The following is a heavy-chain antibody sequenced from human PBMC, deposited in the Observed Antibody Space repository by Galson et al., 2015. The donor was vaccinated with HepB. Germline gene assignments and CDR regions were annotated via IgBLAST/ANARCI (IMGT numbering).Heavy chain of an antibody. CDR1: GYTFTSYG. V-gene: IGHV1-18*01. CDR2: ISGYNVNT. Sequence: SVKVSCKASGYTFTSYGISWVRQAPGQGLEWMGWISGYNVNTNYAQRLQGRVTMTTDTSTSTAYMEVRSLRSDDTAVYYCTRGATRGYCSSISCPTYDFWGQGTLVTVSS. CDR3: TRGATRGYCSSISCPTYDF. D-gene: IGHD2-2*01. J-gene: IGHJ4*02.